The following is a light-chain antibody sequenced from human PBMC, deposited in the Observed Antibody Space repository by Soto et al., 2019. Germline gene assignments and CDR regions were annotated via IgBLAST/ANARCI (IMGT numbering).Light chain of an antibody. J-gene: IGKJ1*01. Sequence: DIVMTQSPGSLAVSLGERATINCKSSQSVLYSSNNKNYLAWYQQKPGQPPKLLIYWASTRESGVPDRFSGSGSGTDFTLTISSLQAEDVAVYYCQQYYSTPLTFGQGTKV. CDR3: QQYYSTPLT. CDR2: WAS. CDR1: QSVLYSSNNKNY. V-gene: IGKV4-1*01.